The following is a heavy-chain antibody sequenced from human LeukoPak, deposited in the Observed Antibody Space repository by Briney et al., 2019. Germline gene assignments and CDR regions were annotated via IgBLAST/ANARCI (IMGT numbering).Heavy chain of an antibody. CDR3: AKKSNGLWWQPSTNGYFQH. Sequence: PGGPVRLSCAASGFTFSDYDMSWTRQTPGKGLEWVAVISYDGSNKYYADSVKGRFTISRDNSKKTLYLQMNSLRAEDTAVYYCAKKSNGLWWQPSTNGYFQHWGQGALLTVSS. CDR1: GFTFSDYD. J-gene: IGHJ1*01. D-gene: IGHD4/OR15-4a*01. CDR2: ISYDGSNK. V-gene: IGHV3-30*18.